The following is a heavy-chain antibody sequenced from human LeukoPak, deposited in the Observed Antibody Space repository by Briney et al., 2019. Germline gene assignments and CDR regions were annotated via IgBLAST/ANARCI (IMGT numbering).Heavy chain of an antibody. CDR2: IWYEGSNK. J-gene: IGHJ3*02. CDR3: AKIGLVSYYYDPSPAFDI. V-gene: IGHV3-33*06. CDR1: GFTFSSYG. Sequence: GGSLRLSCAASGFTFSSYGMNWVRQAPGKGLEWVAVIWYEGSNKYYADSVKGRFTISRDNSKNTLYLQMNSLRAEDTAVYYCAKIGLVSYYYDPSPAFDIWGQGTMVTVSS. D-gene: IGHD3-22*01.